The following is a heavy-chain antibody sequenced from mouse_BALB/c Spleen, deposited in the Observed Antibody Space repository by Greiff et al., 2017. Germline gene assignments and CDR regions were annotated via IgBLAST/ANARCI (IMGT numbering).Heavy chain of an antibody. CDR1: GFTFSSYA. D-gene: IGHD2-10*02. Sequence: EVQGVESGGGLVKPGGSLKLSCAASGFTFSSYAMSWVRQTPEKRLEWVASISSGGSTYYPDSVKGRFTISRDNARNILYLQMSSLRSEDTAMYYCAREGKYGNYFAYWGQGTLVTVSA. CDR3: AREGKYGNYFAY. CDR2: ISSGGST. V-gene: IGHV5-6-5*01. J-gene: IGHJ3*01.